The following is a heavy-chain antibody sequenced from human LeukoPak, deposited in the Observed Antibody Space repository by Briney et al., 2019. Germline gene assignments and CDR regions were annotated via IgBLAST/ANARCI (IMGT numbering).Heavy chain of an antibody. D-gene: IGHD1-14*01. CDR1: GGSISTYY. Sequence: PSETLSLTCTVSGGSISTYYWSWIRQPPGKRLEWIGYVYYSGNTNYNPSLQSRVTISVDTSKNRFSLNLNSVTAADTALYYCARVGTFAFDIWGQGTMVTVSS. CDR3: ARVGTFAFDI. CDR2: VYYSGNT. V-gene: IGHV4-59*01. J-gene: IGHJ3*02.